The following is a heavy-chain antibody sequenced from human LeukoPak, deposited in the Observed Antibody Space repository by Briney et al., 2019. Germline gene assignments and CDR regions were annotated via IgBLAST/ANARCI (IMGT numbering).Heavy chain of an antibody. CDR2: INHHSGGT. CDR1: GYTFTGYY. D-gene: IGHD6-13*01. J-gene: IGHJ5*02. Sequence: ASVKVSCEASGYTFTGYYMHWVPPAPGQGLEWMGWINHHSGGTNYAQKFQGRGTMTRDTSISTAYMELSSLRSDDTAVDYCARDPYGVAAGTGNWFDRWGQGTLVTVSS. CDR3: ARDPYGVAAGTGNWFDR. V-gene: IGHV1-2*02.